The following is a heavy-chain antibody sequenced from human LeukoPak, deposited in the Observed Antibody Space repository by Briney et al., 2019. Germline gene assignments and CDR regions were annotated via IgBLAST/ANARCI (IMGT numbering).Heavy chain of an antibody. V-gene: IGHV3-30*03. J-gene: IGHJ3*02. CDR1: GFTFTDYG. CDR2: ISYDGGNK. CDR3: TTFNM. Sequence: PGRSLRLSCAASGFTFTDYGIHWVRQAPGKGLEWVAVISYDGGNKNYADSGKGRFTISRDNSKNTLYLQMDSLRVDDTALYSCTTFNMWRLGTMVTVSS.